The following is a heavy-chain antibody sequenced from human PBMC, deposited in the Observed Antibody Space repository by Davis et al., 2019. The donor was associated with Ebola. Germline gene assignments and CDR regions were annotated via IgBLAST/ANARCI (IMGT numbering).Heavy chain of an antibody. CDR1: GGFVSSGGYS. D-gene: IGHD3-22*01. CDR2: YYYTGTT. CDR3: ARGDSYYDPSGYYAGPEAPDH. V-gene: IGHV4-30-4*07. J-gene: IGHJ4*02. Sequence: SETLSLTCTVSGGFVSSGGYSWSWIRQPPGKGLEWIGHYYYTGTTHYNPSLKSRVTISVDTSKNQFSLKLSSVTAADTAVYYCARGDSYYDPSGYYAGPEAPDHWGQGTLVSVSS.